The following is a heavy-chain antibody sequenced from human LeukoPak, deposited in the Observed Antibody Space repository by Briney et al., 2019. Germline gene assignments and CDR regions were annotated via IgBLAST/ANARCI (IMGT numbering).Heavy chain of an antibody. CDR2: IYYGGST. J-gene: IGHJ4*02. Sequence: KSSETLSLTCTVSGGSISSYYWSWIRQPPGKGLEWIGYIYYGGSTDYNPSLKSRVTISVDTSRNQFSLRLSSVTAADTAVYYCARVTGYMTEDFFDYWGQGTLVTVSS. D-gene: IGHD6-13*01. CDR3: ARVTGYMTEDFFDY. CDR1: GGSISSYY. V-gene: IGHV4-59*01.